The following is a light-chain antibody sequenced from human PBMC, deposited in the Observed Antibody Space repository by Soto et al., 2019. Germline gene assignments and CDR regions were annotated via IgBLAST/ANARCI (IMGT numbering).Light chain of an antibody. CDR2: GAS. J-gene: IGKJ2*01. CDR1: QSINSE. CDR3: QQGHNWPLT. Sequence: EIVMTQSPATLSLSPGERAALSCRASQSINSELAWYQQKPGQPPRLLIYGASTRATGGPARFTGSESGSEFTLTISGLQSEDFAVYYCQQGHNWPLTFGQGTRLEI. V-gene: IGKV3-15*01.